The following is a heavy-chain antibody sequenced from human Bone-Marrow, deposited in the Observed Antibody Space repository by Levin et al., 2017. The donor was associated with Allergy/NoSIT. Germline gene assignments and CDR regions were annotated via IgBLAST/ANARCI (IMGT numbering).Heavy chain of an antibody. J-gene: IGHJ4*02. Sequence: KISCKASGDTFSRYAISWVRQAPGQGLEWLGRIIPILDIAHYAQKFQGKVTITADKSSTTAYMELSSLKSEDTAVYYCARGSTSYSDTAMVLDYWGQGALVTVSS. V-gene: IGHV1-69*04. CDR1: GDTFSRYA. CDR2: IIPILDIA. CDR3: ARGSTSYSDTAMVLDY. D-gene: IGHD5-18*01.